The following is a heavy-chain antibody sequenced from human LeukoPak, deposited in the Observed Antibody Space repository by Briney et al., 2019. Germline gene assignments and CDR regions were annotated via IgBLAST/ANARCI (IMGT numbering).Heavy chain of an antibody. V-gene: IGHV3-15*01. CDR2: IKSKTGGGKT. J-gene: IGHJ4*02. CDR1: GFTFSNAR. CDR3: TSGLNY. Sequence: GGSLRLSCAASGFTFSNARMSWVRQAPGKGLEWVGRIKSKTGGGKTDYAAPGKGTFTSARAYSKNSRKMPMQRQKTQDTALSYCTSGLNYRGQGTLVTVSS.